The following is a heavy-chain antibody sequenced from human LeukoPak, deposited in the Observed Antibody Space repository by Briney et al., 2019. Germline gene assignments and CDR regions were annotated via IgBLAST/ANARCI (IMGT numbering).Heavy chain of an antibody. CDR2: VYPGDSDD. CDR3: ARHLLTPGGSYYFDF. D-gene: IGHD1-26*01. CDR1: GYTFTNYW. V-gene: IGHV5-51*01. Sequence: GESLKISCKGSGYTFTNYWIGWVRQLPGKGLEWMGIVYPGDSDDRYSPSFQGQGTISVDKSINTAYLQWSSLKASDTAICYCARHLLTPGGSYYFDFWGQGTLVTVSS. J-gene: IGHJ4*02.